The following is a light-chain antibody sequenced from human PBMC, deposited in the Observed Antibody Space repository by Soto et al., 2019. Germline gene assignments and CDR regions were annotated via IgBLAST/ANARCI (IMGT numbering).Light chain of an antibody. J-gene: IGKJ4*01. Sequence: VIWMTQSPSLLSASTGDRVTISCRMSQGISSYLAWYQQKPGKAPKRLIYAASSLQSGVPSRFSGSGYGTEFTLTISSLQPDDFATYYCQQYNTYSSLTFGGGTKVDNK. CDR2: AAS. CDR1: QGISSY. V-gene: IGKV1D-8*03. CDR3: QQYNTYSSLT.